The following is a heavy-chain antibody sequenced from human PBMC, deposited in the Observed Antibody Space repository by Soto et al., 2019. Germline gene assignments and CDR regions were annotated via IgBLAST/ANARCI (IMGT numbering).Heavy chain of an antibody. CDR3: RKTPYTQAAAGRGGGGYCDY. V-gene: IGHV3-23*01. Sequence: EVQLLESGGGLVQPGGSLRLSCAASGFTFSTYAMTWVRQAPGKGLEWVSAISGSGGSTYYADSVKGRFTISRDNSKNTLYLQMSSLRAEDTGVYYCRKTPYTQAAAGRGGGGYCDYWGQGPLVTVSS. CDR2: ISGSGGST. CDR1: GFTFSTYA. D-gene: IGHD6-13*01. J-gene: IGHJ4*02.